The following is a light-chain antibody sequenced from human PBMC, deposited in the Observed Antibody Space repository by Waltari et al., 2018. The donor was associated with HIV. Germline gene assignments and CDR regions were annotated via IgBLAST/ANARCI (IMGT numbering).Light chain of an antibody. Sequence: SYVLTQPPSVSVAPGQTARLTCGGNNIGSKSVHWYQQKPGQAPVLVVYADSDRPSGIPERCSGSNSGNTATLTTSRVEAGDEADYYCQVWDSSSDPWVFGGGTKLTVL. J-gene: IGLJ3*02. CDR2: ADS. CDR3: QVWDSSSDPWV. V-gene: IGLV3-21*02. CDR1: NIGSKS.